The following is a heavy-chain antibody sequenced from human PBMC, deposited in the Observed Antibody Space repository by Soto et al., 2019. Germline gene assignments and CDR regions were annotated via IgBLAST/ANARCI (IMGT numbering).Heavy chain of an antibody. D-gene: IGHD3-22*01. CDR3: TRALDGMIPTAY. J-gene: IGHJ4*02. CDR1: GFTFSGYW. Sequence: EVQLVESGGGLVQLGGSLRLSCAVSGFTFSGYWMHWVRQAPGKGLTWVSRINSDGTYTSSADSVRGRFTISRDDARNTLYLQMNSLRIEDTAVYYCTRALDGMIPTAYWGQGTLVTVSS. V-gene: IGHV3-74*01. CDR2: INSDGTYT.